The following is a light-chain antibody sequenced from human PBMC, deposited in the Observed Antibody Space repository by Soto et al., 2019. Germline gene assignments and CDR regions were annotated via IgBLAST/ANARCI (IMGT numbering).Light chain of an antibody. CDR3: GAWDDSVRLCV. CDR1: SANIGKYY. J-gene: IGLJ1*01. CDR2: DSN. Sequence: SVLTQPPSVSAAPGQTVTISCSGSSANIGKYYVSWYQQLPGEAPKLLIYDSNKRPSGIPERFSASRSGTSATLGITGLQTGDEADYYCGAWDDSVRLCVFGPGTKVTVL. V-gene: IGLV1-51*01.